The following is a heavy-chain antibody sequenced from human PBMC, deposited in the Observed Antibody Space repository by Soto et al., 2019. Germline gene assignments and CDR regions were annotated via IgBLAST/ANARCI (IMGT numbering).Heavy chain of an antibody. V-gene: IGHV3-23*01. CDR3: AKTPLLGFFFQAEDGIRYTVPVSAFLLNRSSDL. D-gene: IGHD3-9*01. CDR2: LSGNGGST. Sequence: GKGLEWVSPLSGNGGSTYYAASVKGRFTISRDNSKNTLYLQMNSLRAEDTAEYYCAKTPLLGFFFQAEDGIRYTVPVSAFLLNRSSDL. J-gene: IGHJ2*01.